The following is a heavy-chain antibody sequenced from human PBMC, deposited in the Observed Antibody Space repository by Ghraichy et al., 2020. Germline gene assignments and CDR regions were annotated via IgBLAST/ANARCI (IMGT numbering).Heavy chain of an antibody. J-gene: IGHJ4*02. CDR3: ARERTTSGYLHPNDY. V-gene: IGHV3-23*01. CDR1: GFTFSSYA. CDR2: ISGSGGTT. Sequence: GGSLRLSCAASGFTFSSYAMTWVRQAPGKGLEWVSAISGSGGTTYYADSVKGRFTISRDNSKNTLYVQMYSLRADDTAVYYCARERTTSGYLHPNDYWGPGTLVTVSS. D-gene: IGHD6-25*01.